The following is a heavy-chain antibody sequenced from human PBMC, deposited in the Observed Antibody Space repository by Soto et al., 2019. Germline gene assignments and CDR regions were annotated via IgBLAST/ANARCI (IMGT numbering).Heavy chain of an antibody. D-gene: IGHD5-12*01. CDR2: ISYSGST. CDR1: GGSISSYY. CDR3: ARQWGYNFDY. J-gene: IGHJ4*02. Sequence: QVQLQESGPGLVKPSETLSLTCTVSGGSISSYYCSWIRQPPGKGLEWMGYISYSGSTNYNPSLKSRVTISVDTSKNQFSLKLSSVTAADTAVYYCARQWGYNFDYWGQGTLVTVSS. V-gene: IGHV4-59*08.